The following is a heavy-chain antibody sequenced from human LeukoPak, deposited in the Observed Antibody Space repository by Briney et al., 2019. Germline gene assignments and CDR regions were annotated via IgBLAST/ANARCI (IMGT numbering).Heavy chain of an antibody. CDR1: GYSISSGYY. J-gene: IGHJ4*02. CDR2: IYHSGST. V-gene: IGHV4-38-2*02. Sequence: SETLSLTCTVSGYSISSGYYWGWIRQPPGKGLEWIESIYHSGSTYYNPSLKSRVTISVDTSKNQFSLKLSSVTAADTAVYYCARDQGPDYYDSSGYYHDYWGQGTLVTVSS. D-gene: IGHD3-22*01. CDR3: ARDQGPDYYDSSGYYHDY.